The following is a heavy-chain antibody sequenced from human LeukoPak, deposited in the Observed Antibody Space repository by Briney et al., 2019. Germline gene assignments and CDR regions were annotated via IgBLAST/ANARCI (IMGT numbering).Heavy chain of an antibody. CDR1: GGTFSRYA. Sequence: ASVKVSCKASGGTFSRYAINWVRQATGQGLEWMGWMNPNSGNTGYAQKFQGRVTMTRNTSISTAYMELSSLRSEDTAVYYCARGGITDAFDIWGQGTMVTVSS. D-gene: IGHD3-10*01. V-gene: IGHV1-8*01. CDR2: MNPNSGNT. CDR3: ARGGITDAFDI. J-gene: IGHJ3*02.